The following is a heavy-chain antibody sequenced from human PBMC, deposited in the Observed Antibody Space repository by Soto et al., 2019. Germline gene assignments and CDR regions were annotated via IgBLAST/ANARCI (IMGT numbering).Heavy chain of an antibody. D-gene: IGHD6-13*01. V-gene: IGHV1-69*13. J-gene: IGHJ6*02. Sequence: SVKGLLQGFWRHLQQKCYSWVRQAPGQGLEWMGGIIPFFHAPNYAQKFQGRVTITADESTSIVFMEMSSLRFEDTAVYYCARSRAAAPPRVGMDVWGQGTTVTVSS. CDR2: IIPFFHAP. CDR3: ARSRAAAPPRVGMDV. CDR1: RHLQQKC.